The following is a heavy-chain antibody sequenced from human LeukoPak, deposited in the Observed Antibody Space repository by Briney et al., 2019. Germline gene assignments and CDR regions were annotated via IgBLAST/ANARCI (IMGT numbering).Heavy chain of an antibody. CDR1: GFTFSSYW. CDR3: AKGGYSSWFDP. D-gene: IGHD6-13*01. CDR2: IKQDGSEK. V-gene: IGHV3-7*03. J-gene: IGHJ5*02. Sequence: PGGSLRLSCAASGFTFSSYWMSWVRQAPGKGLEWVANIKQDGSEKYYVDSVKGRFTISRDNSKNTLYLQMNSLRDDDTAVYYCAKGGYSSWFDPWGQGALVTVSS.